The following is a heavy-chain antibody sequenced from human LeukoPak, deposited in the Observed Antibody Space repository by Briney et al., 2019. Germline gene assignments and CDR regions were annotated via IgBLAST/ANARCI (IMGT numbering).Heavy chain of an antibody. J-gene: IGHJ5*02. CDR1: GGSISSSSYY. CDR2: IYYSGST. V-gene: IGHV4-39*01. Sequence: NASETLSLTCTVSGGSISSSSYYWGWIRQPPGKGLEWIGSIYYSGSTYYNPSLKSRVTISVDTSKNQFSLKLSSVTAADTAVYYCARHESWFDPWGQGTLVTVSS. CDR3: ARHESWFDP.